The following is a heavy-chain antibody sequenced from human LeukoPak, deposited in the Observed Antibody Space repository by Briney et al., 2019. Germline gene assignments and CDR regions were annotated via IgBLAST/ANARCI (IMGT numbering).Heavy chain of an antibody. D-gene: IGHD6-13*01. CDR2: LKQDGSQK. CDR3: ARIGYSSSSLDY. V-gene: IGHV3-7*01. Sequence: GGSLRLSCAASGFTFTNYWMSWVRQAPGRGLEWVANLKQDGSQKYDVDSVKGRFTISRDNAKSSLFLQMKSLRAEDTAVYYCARIGYSSSSLDYWGQGTLGTGSS. J-gene: IGHJ4*02. CDR1: GFTFTNYW.